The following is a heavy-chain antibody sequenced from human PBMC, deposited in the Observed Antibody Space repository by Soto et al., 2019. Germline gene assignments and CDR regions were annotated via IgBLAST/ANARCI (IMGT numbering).Heavy chain of an antibody. V-gene: IGHV4-59*08. J-gene: IGHJ4*02. CDR3: ARHLSVITSYYFDY. CDR2: IYYSGST. D-gene: IGHD3-22*01. CDR1: GGSISSYY. Sequence: ASETLSLTCTVSGGSISSYYWSWIRQPPGKGLEWIGYIYYSGSTNYNPSLKSRVTISVDTSKNQFSLKLSSVTAADTAVYYCARHLSVITSYYFDYWGQGTLVTVSS.